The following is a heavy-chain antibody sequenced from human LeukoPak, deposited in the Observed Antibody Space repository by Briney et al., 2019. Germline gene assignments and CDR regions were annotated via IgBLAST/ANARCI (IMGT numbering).Heavy chain of an antibody. Sequence: GSLRLSCAASGFTFGSPWMHWVRQAPGKGLVWVSRINSDGSSVSYADSVKGRFTISRDNAKNTLYLQMNSLRAEGTAVYYCARGGGFGGYYLSHWGQGTLVTVSS. D-gene: IGHD3-22*01. CDR2: INSDGSSV. CDR1: GFTFGSPW. V-gene: IGHV3-74*01. CDR3: ARGGGFGGYYLSH. J-gene: IGHJ4*02.